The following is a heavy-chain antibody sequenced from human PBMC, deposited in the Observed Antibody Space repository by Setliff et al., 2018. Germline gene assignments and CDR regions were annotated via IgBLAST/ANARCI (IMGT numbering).Heavy chain of an antibody. Sequence: PSETLSLTCSVSGGSISSYFWNWVRQPAGKGLEWIGRIYSNENTNYNPSLKSRVTMSIDTSKNQLSLKLSSVTAADTTVYYCARESYYYYMDVWGKGTTVTVSS. CDR2: IYSNENT. V-gene: IGHV4-4*07. CDR1: GGSISSYF. CDR3: ARESYYYYMDV. J-gene: IGHJ6*03.